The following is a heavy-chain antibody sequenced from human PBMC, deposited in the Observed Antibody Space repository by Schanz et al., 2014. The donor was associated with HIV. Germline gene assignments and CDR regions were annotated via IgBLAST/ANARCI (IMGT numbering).Heavy chain of an antibody. D-gene: IGHD6-13*01. CDR3: ARVSWGSSWSLDY. Sequence: VQLVESGGSLVQPGRSLRLSCAASKFTFTDYAMHWVRQAPGKGLEWVSGISWNSGRVAYADSMKGRFTISRDNAKKSLYLQMNNLRDEDTAVYFCARVSWGSSWSLDYWGQGTLVTVSS. CDR1: KFTFTDYA. J-gene: IGHJ4*02. CDR2: ISWNSGRV. V-gene: IGHV3-9*01.